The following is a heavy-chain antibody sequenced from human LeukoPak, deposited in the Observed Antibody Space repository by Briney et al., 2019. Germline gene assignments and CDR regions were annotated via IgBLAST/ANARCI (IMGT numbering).Heavy chain of an antibody. CDR3: ARDRAHGSGSYYRAPGLDV. J-gene: IGHJ6*04. D-gene: IGHD3-10*01. V-gene: IGHV3-66*01. Sequence: GGSLRLSCAASGFTVSSSYMSWVRQAPGKGLEWVSVIYSGGSTYYADSVKGRFTISRDNSKNTLYLQMNSLRAEDTAVYYCARDRAHGSGSYYRAPGLDVWGKGTTVTISS. CDR2: IYSGGST. CDR1: GFTVSSSY.